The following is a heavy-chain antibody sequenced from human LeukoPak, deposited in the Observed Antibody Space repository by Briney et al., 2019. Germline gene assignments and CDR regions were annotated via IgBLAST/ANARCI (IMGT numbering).Heavy chain of an antibody. CDR1: GFSFSSHS. CDR2: ISRSSSTI. CDR3: AKDRTYYYYYMDV. J-gene: IGHJ6*03. V-gene: IGHV3-48*01. Sequence: GGSLRLSCAASGFSFSSHSMNWVRQAPGKGLEWVSYISRSSSTIYYADSVKGRFTISRDNSKNTLYLQMNSLRAEDTAVYYCAKDRTYYYYYMDVWGKGTTVTISS.